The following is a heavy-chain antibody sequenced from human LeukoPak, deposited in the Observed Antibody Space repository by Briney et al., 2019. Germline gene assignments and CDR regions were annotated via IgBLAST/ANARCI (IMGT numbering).Heavy chain of an antibody. J-gene: IGHJ4*02. CDR1: GFTFSAYS. Sequence: GGSLRVSCAASGFTFSAYSMSWVRQAPWKGREWVGDIKQEGSEKYYVGSVKGRFTISRDNAKNSLYLQMNSLRAEDTAVYYCARDPGPRVPPGSYSDYWGQGTLVTVSS. D-gene: IGHD1-26*01. CDR3: ARDPGPRVPPGSYSDY. CDR2: IKQEGSEK. V-gene: IGHV3-7*01.